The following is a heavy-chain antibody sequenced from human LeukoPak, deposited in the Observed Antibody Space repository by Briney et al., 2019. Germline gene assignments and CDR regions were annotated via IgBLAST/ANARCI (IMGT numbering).Heavy chain of an antibody. CDR1: GFSFSSYG. Sequence: GGSLRLSCAASGFSFSSYGMPWVRQAPGKGLEWVAVISHDGSNKYYADSVKGRFTISRDNSKNTLYLQMNSLRVEDTAVYYCASAWHLGIVVVMLDSWGQGTLVTVSS. J-gene: IGHJ4*02. CDR2: ISHDGSNK. CDR3: ASAWHLGIVVVMLDS. D-gene: IGHD3-22*01. V-gene: IGHV3-30*03.